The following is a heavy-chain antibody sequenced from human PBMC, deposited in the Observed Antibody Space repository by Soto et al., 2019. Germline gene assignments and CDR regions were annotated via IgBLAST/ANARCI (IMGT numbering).Heavy chain of an antibody. Sequence: LQTLSLTCAICGDIVSSNSGGRNWIRQSPSRGLEWLGRTYYRSKWYSNYALSVKSRISINPDTSKNHFSLQLNSVTPEDTAVYYCARDWYYGSGSHYNGLDVWGHGTTVTVSS. D-gene: IGHD3-10*01. V-gene: IGHV6-1*01. CDR3: ARDWYYGSGSHYNGLDV. CDR1: GDIVSSNSGG. CDR2: TYYRSKWYS. J-gene: IGHJ6*02.